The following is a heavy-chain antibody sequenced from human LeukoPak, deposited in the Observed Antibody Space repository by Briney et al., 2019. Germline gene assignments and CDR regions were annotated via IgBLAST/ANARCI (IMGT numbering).Heavy chain of an antibody. D-gene: IGHD3-10*01. CDR3: ARGGLKFGY. J-gene: IGHJ4*02. CDR2: IKQDGSEK. CDR1: GFPFSSYW. Sequence: GGSLRLSCTVSGFPFSSYWMSWVRQAPGQGLEWVANIKQDGSEKNYVDSVRGRFTISRDNAKNTLYLQMNGLRDEDTSVYCCARGGLKFGYWGQGSLVTVSS. V-gene: IGHV3-7*01.